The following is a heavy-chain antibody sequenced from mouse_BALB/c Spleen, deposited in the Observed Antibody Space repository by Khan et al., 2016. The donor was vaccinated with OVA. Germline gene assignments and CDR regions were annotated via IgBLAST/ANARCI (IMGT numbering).Heavy chain of an antibody. J-gene: IGHJ4*01. Sequence: QVQLQQSGPELVKPGASLRISCKATGYAFTTYYIHWVRQRPGQGLEWIGWIYPGNVNTKYNEKFKGKATLTADKSSSTVYMQLISLTSEDSAVYSYARDGYFVGDAMDYWGQGTSVTVSS. CDR3: ARDGYFVGDAMDY. V-gene: IGHV1S56*01. D-gene: IGHD2-3*01. CDR2: IYPGNVNT. CDR1: GYAFTTYY.